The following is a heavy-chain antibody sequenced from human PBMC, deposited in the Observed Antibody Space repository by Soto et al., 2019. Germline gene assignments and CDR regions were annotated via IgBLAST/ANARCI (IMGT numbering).Heavy chain of an antibody. V-gene: IGHV4-30-4*01. D-gene: IGHD3-9*01. CDR2: IYYSGST. CDR3: ARGGPRYDILTGASTGLDP. J-gene: IGHJ5*02. Sequence: PSETLSLTCTVSGGSVSSGDYYWSWIRQPPGKGLEWIGYIYYSGSTYYNPSLKSRVTISVDTSKNQFSLKLSSVTAADTAVYYCARGGPRYDILTGASTGLDPWGQGTLVTVSS. CDR1: GGSVSSGDYY.